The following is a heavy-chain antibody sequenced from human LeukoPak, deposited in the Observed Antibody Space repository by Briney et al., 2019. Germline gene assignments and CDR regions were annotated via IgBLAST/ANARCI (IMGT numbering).Heavy chain of an antibody. J-gene: IGHJ4*02. V-gene: IGHV4-38-2*01. Sequence: SETLSLTCAVSGYSISSGYYWGWIRQPPGKGLEWIGEINHSGSTNYNPSLKSRVTISVDTSKNQFSLKLSSVTAADTAVYYCARGRRFLDYWGQGTLVTVSS. CDR2: INHSGST. D-gene: IGHD3-10*01. CDR3: ARGRRFLDY. CDR1: GYSISSGYY.